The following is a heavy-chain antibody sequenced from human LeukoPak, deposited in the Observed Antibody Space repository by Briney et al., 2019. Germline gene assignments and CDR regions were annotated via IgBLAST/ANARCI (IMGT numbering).Heavy chain of an antibody. CDR2: IIPIFGTA. CDR1: GGTFSSYA. CDR3: ASLAVAGPEAHWYFDL. V-gene: IGHV1-69*13. D-gene: IGHD6-19*01. J-gene: IGHJ2*01. Sequence: SVKVSCKASGGTFSSYAISWVRQAPGQGLEWMGGIIPIFGTANYAQKFQGRVTITADESTSTAYMELSSVTAADTAVYYCASLAVAGPEAHWYFDLWGRGTLVTVSS.